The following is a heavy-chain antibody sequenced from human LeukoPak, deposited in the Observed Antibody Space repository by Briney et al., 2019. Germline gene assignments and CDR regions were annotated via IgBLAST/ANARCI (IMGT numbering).Heavy chain of an antibody. D-gene: IGHD6-6*01. Sequence: SAALSLTCTVSGGSISSGDYYWTSIRPPPGKGLEWIGEINHSGKANYNPSLKSRVAMTVDTSKSQCSLTLTSLTAADMAVYYCARRGGKYSSSSINYWGQGTLVTVSS. V-gene: IGHV4-61*08. CDR1: GGSISSGDYY. CDR2: INHSGKA. CDR3: ARRGGKYSSSSINY. J-gene: IGHJ1*01.